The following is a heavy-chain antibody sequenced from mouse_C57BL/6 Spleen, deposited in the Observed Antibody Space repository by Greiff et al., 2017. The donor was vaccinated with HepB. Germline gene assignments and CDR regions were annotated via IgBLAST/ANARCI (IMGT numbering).Heavy chain of an antibody. CDR2: IYPGDGDT. V-gene: IGHV1-80*01. CDR1: GYAFSSYW. CDR3: ARGDYYGSSSPFAY. Sequence: QVQLKESGAELVKPGASVKISCKASGYAFSSYWMNWVQQRPGKGLEWIGQIYPGDGDTNYNGKFKGKATLAADKSSSTAYMQLSSLTSEDSAVYLCARGDYYGSSSPFAYWGQGTLVTVSA. D-gene: IGHD1-1*01. J-gene: IGHJ3*01.